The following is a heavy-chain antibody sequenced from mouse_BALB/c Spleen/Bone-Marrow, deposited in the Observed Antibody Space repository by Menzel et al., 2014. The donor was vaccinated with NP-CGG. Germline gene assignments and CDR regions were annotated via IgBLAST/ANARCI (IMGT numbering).Heavy chain of an antibody. Sequence: EVQLQQSGPELVKPGASVKISCKASGYTFTDYYMHWVKQSHDKSLDWIGYIYPNNGGTGYNQKFKSKATVTADNSSSTPSVELRSLSSKDSPVYYCARRGSPYYFDYGGQGTTLTVSS. CDR2: IYPNNGGT. V-gene: IGHV1-34*01. J-gene: IGHJ2*01. CDR1: GYTFTDYY. CDR3: ARRGSPYYFDY. D-gene: IGHD1-1*02.